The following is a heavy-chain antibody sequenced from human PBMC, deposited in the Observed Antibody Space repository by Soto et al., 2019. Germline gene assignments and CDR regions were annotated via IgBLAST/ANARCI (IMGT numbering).Heavy chain of an antibody. CDR2: FIPMFGTA. J-gene: IGHJ3*01. D-gene: IGHD1-7*01. V-gene: IGHV1-69*01. CDR3: ARDRSVPGNWNYDTFDL. CDR1: GGTFSSLG. Sequence: QVQLVQSGAEVKKPGSSLKVSCRASGGTFSSLGISWVRQGPRQGLEWLGGFIPMFGTANYPLKFQGRVTLSANDSTSTAYMELSSLTSEDTAMYFCARDRSVPGNWNYDTFDLWGQGTMVTVSS.